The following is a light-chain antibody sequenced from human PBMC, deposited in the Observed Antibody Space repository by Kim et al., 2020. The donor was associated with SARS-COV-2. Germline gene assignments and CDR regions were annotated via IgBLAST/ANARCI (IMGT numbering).Light chain of an antibody. CDR3: QQYSHWPPYT. Sequence: VSPRERVTLSCRASQSVDSNLAWYQQRPGQPPRLLIYGASTRATDIPARFSGSGSGTEFTLIISSLQSEDFAVYYCQQYSHWPPYTFGQGTKLEI. J-gene: IGKJ2*01. CDR2: GAS. V-gene: IGKV3-15*01. CDR1: QSVDSN.